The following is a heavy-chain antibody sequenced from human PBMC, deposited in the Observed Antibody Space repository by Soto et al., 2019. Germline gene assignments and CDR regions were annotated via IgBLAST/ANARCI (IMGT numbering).Heavy chain of an antibody. CDR3: AREALDSSSHGDFDY. V-gene: IGHV3-33*01. Sequence: GGALRLSCAASGFTFSRYGMHWVRQAPGKGLEWVAVIWYDGSNKYYADSVKGRFTISRDNSKNTLYLQMNSLRAEDTAVYYCAREALDSSSHGDFDYWGQGTLVTVSS. D-gene: IGHD6-6*01. CDR2: IWYDGSNK. J-gene: IGHJ4*02. CDR1: GFTFSRYG.